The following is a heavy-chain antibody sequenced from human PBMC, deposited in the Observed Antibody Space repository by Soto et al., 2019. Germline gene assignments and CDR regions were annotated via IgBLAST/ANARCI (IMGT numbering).Heavy chain of an antibody. D-gene: IGHD2-15*01. CDR2: IIPIFGTA. V-gene: IGHV1-69*06. J-gene: IGHJ5*02. CDR3: ARRFLAAADNWFDP. CDR1: GGTFSSYA. Sequence: SVKVSCKASGGTFSSYAISWVRQAPGQGLEWMGGIIPIFGTANYAQKFQGRVTITADKSTSTAYMELSSLRSEDTAVYYCARRFLAAADNWFDPWGQGTLVNVSS.